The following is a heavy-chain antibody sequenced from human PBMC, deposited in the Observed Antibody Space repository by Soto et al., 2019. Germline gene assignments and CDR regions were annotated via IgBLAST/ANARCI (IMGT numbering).Heavy chain of an antibody. CDR1: GGSISSYY. CDR3: ARDRRYCSGGSCHILDY. CDR2: IYYSGST. V-gene: IGHV4-59*01. Sequence: QVQLQESGPGLVKPSETLSLSCTVSGGSISSYYWSWIRQPPVKGLEWIGYIYYSGSTNYNPSLKCRVTISVDTSKNQFSLNLSSVTAADTAVYYCARDRRYCSGGSCHILDYWGQGTLFTVSS. D-gene: IGHD2-15*01. J-gene: IGHJ4*02.